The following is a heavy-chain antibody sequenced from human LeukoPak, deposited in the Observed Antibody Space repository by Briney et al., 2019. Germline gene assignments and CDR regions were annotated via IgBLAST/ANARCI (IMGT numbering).Heavy chain of an antibody. V-gene: IGHV1-2*02. Sequence: GASVKVSCKASGYTFTSYGISWLRQAPGQGLEWMGWINPNSGGTNYAQKFQGRVTMTRDTSISTTYMDLSRLRSDDTAVYYCARGAEWELLSDYWGQGTLVTVSS. CDR1: GYTFTSYG. D-gene: IGHD1-26*01. CDR3: ARGAEWELLSDY. J-gene: IGHJ4*02. CDR2: INPNSGGT.